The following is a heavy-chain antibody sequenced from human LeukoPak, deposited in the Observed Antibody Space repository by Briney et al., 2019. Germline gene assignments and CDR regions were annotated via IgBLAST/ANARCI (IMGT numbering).Heavy chain of an antibody. CDR2: ITGGGSTT. V-gene: IGHV3-23*01. Sequence: GGSLRLSCAASGFTFSSYAMSWVRQAPGKGLEWVSTITGGGSTTYYADSVKGRFTISRDNSKNTLYLQMNSLRAEDTAVYYCAKSGRIVGATFFDYWGQGTLVTVSS. CDR3: AKSGRIVGATFFDY. D-gene: IGHD1-26*01. J-gene: IGHJ4*02. CDR1: GFTFSSYA.